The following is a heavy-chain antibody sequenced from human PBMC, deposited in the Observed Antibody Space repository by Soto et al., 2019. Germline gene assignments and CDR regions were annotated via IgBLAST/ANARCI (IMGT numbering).Heavy chain of an antibody. V-gene: IGHV4-39*01. CDR2: IYYSGST. D-gene: IGHD6-13*01. CDR3: ARQIGRGSWSLDH. CDR1: GGSISSSDYW. J-gene: IGHJ4*02. Sequence: QLQLQESGPGLVKPAETLSLTCTVSGGSISSSDYWWGWIRQPPGKGLEWIGSIYYSGSTYYIPSLKRRVIMSVDTSKNQFSLRLSSVTAADTAVYYCARQIGRGSWSLDHWGQGTLVTVSS.